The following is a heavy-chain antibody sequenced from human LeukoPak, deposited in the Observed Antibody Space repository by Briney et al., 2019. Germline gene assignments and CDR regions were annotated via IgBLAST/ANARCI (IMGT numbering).Heavy chain of an antibody. CDR3: ARQLAGGLKLFDY. CDR1: GGTFSSYA. CDR2: IIPIFGTA. Sequence: SVKVSCKASGGTFSSYAISWVRQAPGQGLEWMGGIIPIFGTANYAQKFQGRVTITTDESTSTAYMELSSLRSEDTAVYYCARQLAGGLKLFDYWGQGTLVTVSS. D-gene: IGHD1-1*01. J-gene: IGHJ4*02. V-gene: IGHV1-69*05.